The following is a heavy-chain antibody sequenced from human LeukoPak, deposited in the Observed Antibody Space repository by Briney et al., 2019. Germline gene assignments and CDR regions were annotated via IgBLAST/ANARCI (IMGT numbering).Heavy chain of an antibody. J-gene: IGHJ4*02. CDR3: ARVGEGMHFDY. D-gene: IGHD3-16*01. V-gene: IGHV4-59*01. Sequence: PSETLSLTCTVSGGSISSYYWSWIRQPPGKGLEWIGYIYYSGSTNYNPSLKSRVTISVDTSNNQFSLKLSSVTAADTAVYYCARVGEGMHFDYWGQGTLVTVSS. CDR2: IYYSGST. CDR1: GGSISSYY.